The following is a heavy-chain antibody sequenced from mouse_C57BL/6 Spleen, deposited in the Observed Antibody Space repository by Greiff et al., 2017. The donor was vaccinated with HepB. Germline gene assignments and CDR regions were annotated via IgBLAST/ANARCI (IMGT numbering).Heavy chain of an antibody. J-gene: IGHJ1*03. Sequence: EVQLQQSGPELVKPGASVKISCKASGYTFTDYYMNWVKQSHGKSLEWIGDINPNNGGTSYNQKFKGKATLTVDKSSSTAYMELRSLKSEDSAVYYCARGFITTVVAEGYFDVWGTGTTVTVSS. V-gene: IGHV1-26*01. D-gene: IGHD1-1*01. CDR1: GYTFTDYY. CDR3: ARGFITTVVAEGYFDV. CDR2: INPNNGGT.